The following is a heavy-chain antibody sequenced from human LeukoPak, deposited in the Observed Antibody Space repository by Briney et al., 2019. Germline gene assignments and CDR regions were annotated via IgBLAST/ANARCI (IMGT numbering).Heavy chain of an antibody. D-gene: IGHD5-24*01. CDR3: VKGMGWLLDY. J-gene: IGHJ4*02. V-gene: IGHV3-43*02. Sequence: PGGSLRLSCAPSGFTFDDYAMHCVRQAPGKGLEWVSLIRADGGTRYYADSVKGRFTISRDNSKNSLYLQMNSLRSEDTDFYYCVKGMGWLLDYWGQGTLVTVSS. CDR1: GFTFDDYA. CDR2: IRADGGTR.